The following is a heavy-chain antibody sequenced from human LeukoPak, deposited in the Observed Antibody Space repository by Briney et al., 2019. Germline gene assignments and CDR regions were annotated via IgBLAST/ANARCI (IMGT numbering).Heavy chain of an antibody. J-gene: IGHJ5*02. CDR1: GGSISSGSYY. CDR2: IYTSGST. D-gene: IGHD1-26*01. V-gene: IGHV4-61*02. CDR3: ARGGSYPGYWFDP. Sequence: SETLSLTCTVSGGSISSGSYYWRWIRQPAGKGLEWIGRIYTSGSTNYNPSLKSRVTISVDTSKNQFSLKLSSVTAADTAVYYCARGGSYPGYWFDPWGQGTLVTVSS.